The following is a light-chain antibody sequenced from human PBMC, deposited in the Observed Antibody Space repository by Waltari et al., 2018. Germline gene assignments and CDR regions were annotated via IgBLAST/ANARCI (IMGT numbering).Light chain of an antibody. Sequence: DIQMTQSPSSLSASVGDRVTITCRASQTINTYLNWYQQKQGKAPQLLIYDASTLGSGVPSRFSGSGSGTDFTLTISSLQPGDFATYYCQQTYNVPPITFGQGTRLDFK. CDR2: DAS. CDR1: QTINTY. J-gene: IGKJ5*01. V-gene: IGKV1-39*01. CDR3: QQTYNVPPIT.